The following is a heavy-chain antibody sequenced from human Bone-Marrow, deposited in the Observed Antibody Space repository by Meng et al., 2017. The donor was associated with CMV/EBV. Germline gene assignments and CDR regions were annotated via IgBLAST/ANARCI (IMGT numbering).Heavy chain of an antibody. J-gene: IGHJ4*02. CDR1: EFTFSSYG. CDR3: ASSQYYDFWSGYQNLDY. CDR2: ISSSSSTI. V-gene: IGHV3-48*04. Sequence: GSLRLSCAASEFTFSSYGMHWVRQAPGKGLEWVSYISSSSSTIYYADSVKGRFTISRDNAKNSLYLQMNSLRAEDTAVYYCASSQYYDFWSGYQNLDYWGQGTLVTVSS. D-gene: IGHD3-3*01.